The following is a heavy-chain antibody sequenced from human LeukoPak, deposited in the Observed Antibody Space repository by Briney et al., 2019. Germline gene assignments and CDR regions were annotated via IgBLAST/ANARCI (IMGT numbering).Heavy chain of an antibody. CDR2: INHSGST. J-gene: IGHJ4*02. V-gene: IGHV4-34*01. CDR1: GGSFSGYY. CDR3: ARRGGLTVFGVVMEYYFDY. Sequence: SETLSLTCAVYGGSFSGYYWSWIRQSPGKGLEWIGEINHSGSTNYNPSLKSRVTISVDTSKKQFSLKLSSVIAADTAVYYCARRGGLTVFGVVMEYYFDYWGQGTLVTVSS. D-gene: IGHD3-3*01.